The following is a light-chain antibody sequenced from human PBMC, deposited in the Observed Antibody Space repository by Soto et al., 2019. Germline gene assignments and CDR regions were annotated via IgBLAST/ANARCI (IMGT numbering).Light chain of an antibody. J-gene: IGLJ2*01. V-gene: IGLV1-47*01. CDR1: SSNFGSNY. CDR3: SANDDSLGGPV. Sequence: QSVLTQPPSASGTPGQRVTISCSGSSSNFGSNYVYWYQQLPGTAPKLLIYKNSQRPSGVPDRFSASKSGTSASLDISGLRSEDEADYYCSANDDSLGGPVFGGGTKLTVL. CDR2: KNS.